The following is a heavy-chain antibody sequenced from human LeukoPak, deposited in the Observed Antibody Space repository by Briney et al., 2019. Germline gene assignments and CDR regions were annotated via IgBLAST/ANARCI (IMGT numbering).Heavy chain of an antibody. V-gene: IGHV3-23*01. CDR2: ISGSGGST. CDR1: GFTFSSYA. J-gene: IGHJ4*02. D-gene: IGHD5-18*01. Sequence: GGSLRLSCAASGFTFSSYAMSWVRQAPGKGLEWASGISGSGGSTHYADSVKGRFTISRDNSKSTLYLQMNSLRAEDTAVYYCAKDRTGYGYFDYWGQGTLVTVSS. CDR3: AKDRTGYGYFDY.